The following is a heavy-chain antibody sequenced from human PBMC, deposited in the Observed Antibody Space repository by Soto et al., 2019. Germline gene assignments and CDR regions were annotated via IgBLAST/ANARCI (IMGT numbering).Heavy chain of an antibody. J-gene: IGHJ4*02. D-gene: IGHD2-15*01. Sequence: EVQLLESGGDLVQPGGSLRLSCAASGFTFSSYAMSWVRQAPGKGLEWVSAISGSGGSTYYADSVKGRFTISRDNSKNTLYLQMNSLRAEDTAVYYCAKDLVGYCSGGSCYSIDYWGQGTLVTVSS. V-gene: IGHV3-23*01. CDR2: ISGSGGST. CDR3: AKDLVGYCSGGSCYSIDY. CDR1: GFTFSSYA.